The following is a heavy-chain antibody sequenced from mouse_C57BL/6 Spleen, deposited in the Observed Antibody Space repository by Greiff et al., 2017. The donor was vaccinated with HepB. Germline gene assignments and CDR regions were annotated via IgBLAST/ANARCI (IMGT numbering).Heavy chain of an antibody. Sequence: VKLMESGPGLVQPSQSLSITCTVSGFSLTSYGVHWVRQSPGKGLEWLGVIWRGGSTDYNAAFMSRLSITKDNSKSQVFFKMNSLQADDTAIYYCAKRGGDYDYFDYWGQGTTLTVSS. CDR2: IWRGGST. V-gene: IGHV2-5*01. CDR1: GFSLTSYG. CDR3: AKRGGDYDYFDY. D-gene: IGHD2-4*01. J-gene: IGHJ2*01.